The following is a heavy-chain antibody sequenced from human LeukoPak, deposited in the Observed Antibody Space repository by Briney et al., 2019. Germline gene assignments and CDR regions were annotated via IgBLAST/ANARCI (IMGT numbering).Heavy chain of an antibody. CDR1: GFTLSSYG. CDR2: IRYDGSNK. J-gene: IGHJ5*02. V-gene: IGHV3-30*02. Sequence: GGSLRLSCAASGFTLSSYGMHWVRQAPGKGLEWVAFIRYDGSNKYYADSVKGRVTISRDNSKNTLYLQMKSLRVEDTAVYYCAPRSTQTWGQGTLVTVSS. D-gene: IGHD2-15*01. CDR3: APRSTQT.